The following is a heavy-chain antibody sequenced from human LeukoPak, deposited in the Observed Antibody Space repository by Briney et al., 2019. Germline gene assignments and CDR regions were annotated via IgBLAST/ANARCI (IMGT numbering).Heavy chain of an antibody. Sequence: GGSLRLSCAASGFTFSSYWMSWVRQAPGKGLEWVANIKQDGSEKYYVESVKGRFTISRDNAKNSLYLQMNSLRAEDTAVYYCASHSYYYGSGSYYPGAFDIWGQGTMVTVSS. CDR3: ASHSYYYGSGSYYPGAFDI. CDR2: IKQDGSEK. V-gene: IGHV3-7*03. CDR1: GFTFSSYW. J-gene: IGHJ3*02. D-gene: IGHD3-10*01.